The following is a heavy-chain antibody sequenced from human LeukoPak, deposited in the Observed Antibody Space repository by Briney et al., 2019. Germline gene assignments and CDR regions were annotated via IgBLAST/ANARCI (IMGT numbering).Heavy chain of an antibody. Sequence: PSETLSLTCTVSGYSISSGYYWGWIRQPPGKGLEWIGYIYYSGSTNYNPSLKSRVTISVDTSKNQFSLKLSSVTAADTAVYYCARHGTRSRTPPYFDYWGQGTLVTVSS. V-gene: IGHV4-38-2*02. CDR2: IYYSGST. CDR1: GYSISSGYY. D-gene: IGHD6-13*01. CDR3: ARHGTRSRTPPYFDY. J-gene: IGHJ4*02.